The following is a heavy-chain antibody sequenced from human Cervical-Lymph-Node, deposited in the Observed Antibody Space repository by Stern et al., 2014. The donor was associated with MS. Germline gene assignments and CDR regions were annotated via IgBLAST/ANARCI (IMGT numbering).Heavy chain of an antibody. V-gene: IGHV3-33*01. CDR2: VWNDGSKD. D-gene: IGHD2/OR15-2a*01. J-gene: IGHJ3*02. CDR3: ATSTASDAFDI. CDR1: GVTFSTSV. Sequence: VQLVESGGGVVQPGRSLRVSCVASGVTFSTSVMHWVRQAPGKGLEWVAVVWNDGSKDHFTESVKGRFSTSRDTAKNTLHLQMSSLRAEDTAVYFCATSTASDAFDIWGQGTLVTVSS.